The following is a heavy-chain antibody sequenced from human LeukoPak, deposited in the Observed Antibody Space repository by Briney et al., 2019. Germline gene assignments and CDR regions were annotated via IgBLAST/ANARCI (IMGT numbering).Heavy chain of an antibody. J-gene: IGHJ4*02. Sequence: GASVKVSCKASGYTFTSYGISWVRQAPGQGLEWMGWISAYNGNTNYAQKLQGRVTTTADKATSTAYMELSSLRSEDTAVYYCAGGRTDIVVVLATLRNYYFDYWGQGTLVTVSS. V-gene: IGHV1-18*01. CDR1: GYTFTSYG. CDR3: AGGRTDIVVVLATLRNYYFDY. D-gene: IGHD2-2*01. CDR2: ISAYNGNT.